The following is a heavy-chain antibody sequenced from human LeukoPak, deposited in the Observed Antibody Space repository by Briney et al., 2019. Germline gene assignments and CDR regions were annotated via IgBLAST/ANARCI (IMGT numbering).Heavy chain of an antibody. CDR2: ISAYNGNT. CDR3: ARGDVEMATIQFDY. V-gene: IGHV1-18*04. D-gene: IGHD5-24*01. J-gene: IGHJ4*02. Sequence: ASVKVSCKASGYTFTGYYMHWVRQAPGQGLEWMGWISAYNGNTNYAQKLQGRVTMTTDTSTSTAYMELRSLRSDDTAVYYCARGDVEMATIQFDYWGQGTLVTVSS. CDR1: GYTFTGYY.